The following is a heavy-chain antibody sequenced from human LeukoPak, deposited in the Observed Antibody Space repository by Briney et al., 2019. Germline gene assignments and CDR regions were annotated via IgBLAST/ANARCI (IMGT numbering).Heavy chain of an antibody. J-gene: IGHJ4*02. V-gene: IGHV3-11*01. Sequence: GGSLRLSCAASGFTFSDYYMSWIRQAPGKGLEWVSCISSSGSTIYYADSVKDRFTISRDNAKNSLYLQMNSLRAEDTAVYYCARGVVGGSGSYFDDYWGQGTLVTVSS. CDR2: ISSSGSTI. CDR1: GFTFSDYY. D-gene: IGHD3-10*01. CDR3: ARGVVGGSGSYFDDY.